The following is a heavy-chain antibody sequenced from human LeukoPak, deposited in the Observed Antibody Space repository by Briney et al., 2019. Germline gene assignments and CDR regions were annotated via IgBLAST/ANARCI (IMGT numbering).Heavy chain of an antibody. D-gene: IGHD1-26*01. CDR1: GYTFTSDD. CDR3: ARGVGATISYYHYYIDV. Sequence: VDSVKVSCKASGYTFTSDDINWVRQASGQGLEWMGWMNPNTGNTGYAQKFQGRVTITRNTSISTVYMELSSLRSEDTAVYYCARGVGATISYYHYYIDVWGKGTTVTVSS. CDR2: MNPNTGNT. V-gene: IGHV1-8*03. J-gene: IGHJ6*03.